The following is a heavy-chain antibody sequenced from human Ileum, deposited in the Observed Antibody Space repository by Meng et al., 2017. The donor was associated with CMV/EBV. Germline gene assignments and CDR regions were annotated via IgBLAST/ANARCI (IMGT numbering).Heavy chain of an antibody. CDR1: GGSFSSYY. CDR3: AREGDYFDY. V-gene: IGHV4-59*01. CDR2: MSSSGST. Sequence: SETLSLTCTVSGGSFSSYYWTWIRQPPGKGLEWIGCMSSSGSTNYNPSLKSRVTISVDTSKNQFSLKLSSVTAADTAVYYCAREGDYFDYWGQGTLVTVSS. J-gene: IGHJ4*02.